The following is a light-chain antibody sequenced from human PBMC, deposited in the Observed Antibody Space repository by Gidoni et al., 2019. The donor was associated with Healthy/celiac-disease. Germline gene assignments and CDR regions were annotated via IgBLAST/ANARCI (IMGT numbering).Light chain of an antibody. Sequence: IQITQSPFSLSASVGDRVTITCQASQDISNYLNWYQQKPGKAPKLLIYDASNLETGAPSRFSGSGSGTDFTFTISSLQPEDIATYYCQQYDNLLALTFGGGTKVEIK. V-gene: IGKV1-33*01. CDR1: QDISNY. CDR2: DAS. J-gene: IGKJ4*01. CDR3: QQYDNLLALT.